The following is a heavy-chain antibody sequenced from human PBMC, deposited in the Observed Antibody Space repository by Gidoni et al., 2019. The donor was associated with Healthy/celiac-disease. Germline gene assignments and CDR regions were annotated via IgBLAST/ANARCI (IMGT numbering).Heavy chain of an antibody. CDR1: GYTFTSYG. V-gene: IGHV1-18*01. D-gene: IGHD6-13*01. Sequence: QVQLVQSGAAVKKPGASVKVSCKASGYTFTSYGISWVRQAPGQGLGWMGWISAYNGNTNYAQKLQGRVTMTTDTSTSTAYMELRSLRSDDTAVYYCARDQAEIAAAPRVFDYWGQGTLVTVSS. J-gene: IGHJ4*02. CDR2: ISAYNGNT. CDR3: ARDQAEIAAAPRVFDY.